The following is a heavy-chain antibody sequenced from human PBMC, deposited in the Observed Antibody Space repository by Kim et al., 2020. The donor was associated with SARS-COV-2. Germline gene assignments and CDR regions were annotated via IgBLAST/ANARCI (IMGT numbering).Heavy chain of an antibody. V-gene: IGHV3-9*01. CDR2: ISWNSGSR. CDR1: GFTFGNYA. J-gene: IGHJ6*02. Sequence: GGSLRLSCVASGFTFGNYAMHWVRQAPGKGLEWVSGISWNSGSRGYADSVKGRFTISRDNARNSLYLQMNSLRPEDTALYYCTKDPHNHYYDMDVWGQGTTVTVSS. CDR3: TKDPHNHYYDMDV. D-gene: IGHD1-1*01.